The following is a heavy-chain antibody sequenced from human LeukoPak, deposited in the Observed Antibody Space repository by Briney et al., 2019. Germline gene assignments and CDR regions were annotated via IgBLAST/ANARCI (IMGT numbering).Heavy chain of an antibody. V-gene: IGHV3-21*01. J-gene: IGHJ6*02. D-gene: IGHD6-13*01. CDR2: ISSSSSYI. CDR3: ARDKWAAAGTGYYYGMDV. CDR1: GFTFSSYS. Sequence: RRSLRLSCAASGFTFSSYSINWVRQAPGKGLEWVSSISSSSSYIYYADSVTGRFTISRDNAKNSLYLKMNSLRAEATAVYYCARDKWAAAGTGYYYGMDVWGQGTTVTVSS.